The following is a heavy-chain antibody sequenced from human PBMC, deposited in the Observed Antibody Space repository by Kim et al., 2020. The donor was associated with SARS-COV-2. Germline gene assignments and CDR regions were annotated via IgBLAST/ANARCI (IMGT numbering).Heavy chain of an antibody. CDR1: GYTFTSYG. CDR3: ARPRGGYSDDPGGFDY. CDR2: ISAYNGNT. D-gene: IGHD3-22*01. J-gene: IGHJ4*02. V-gene: IGHV1-18*01. Sequence: ASVKVSCKASGYTFTSYGITWVRQAPGQGLEWMGWISAYNGNTNYAQKVQGRVTMTTDTSTSTAYMELTSLRSDDTAVYYCARPRGGYSDDPGGFDYWGQGTLVTVSS.